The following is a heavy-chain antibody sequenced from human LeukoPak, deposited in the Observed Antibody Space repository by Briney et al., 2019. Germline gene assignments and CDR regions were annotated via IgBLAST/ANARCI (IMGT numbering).Heavy chain of an antibody. CDR2: FDPEDGET. Sequence: ASVKVSCKVSGYTLTELSTHWVRQAPGKGLEWMGGFDPEDGETIYAQKFQGRVTMTEGTSTDTAYMELSSLRSEDTAVYYCATDYKRPPYYYYYGMDVWGQGTTVTVSS. CDR1: GYTLTELS. J-gene: IGHJ6*02. V-gene: IGHV1-24*01. D-gene: IGHD3-10*01. CDR3: ATDYKRPPYYYYYGMDV.